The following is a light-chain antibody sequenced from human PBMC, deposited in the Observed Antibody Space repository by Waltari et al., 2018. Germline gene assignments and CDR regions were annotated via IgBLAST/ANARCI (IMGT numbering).Light chain of an antibody. J-gene: IGLJ2*01. CDR3: SSYTSSGTLV. CDR1: SSDVGDYNF. V-gene: IGLV2-14*03. Sequence: QSALTQPASVSGSPGQSITIPCTGTSSDVGDYNFVSWYQQHPGKAPKLIIYDVTNRPSGVSYRFSGSKSGNTASLTISGLQPEEEADYYCSSYTSSGTLVFGGGTKLTVL. CDR2: DVT.